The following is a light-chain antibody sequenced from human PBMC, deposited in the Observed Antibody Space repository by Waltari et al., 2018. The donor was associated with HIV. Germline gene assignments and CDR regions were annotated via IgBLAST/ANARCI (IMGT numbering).Light chain of an antibody. V-gene: IGLV1-40*01. J-gene: IGLJ3*02. Sequence: QSVLTQPPSVSGAPGQRVTISCTGSSPNIGAGYDVHWYQQLPGTAPKLFIYANNNRPSGIPDRFSGSKSGTSASLAITGLRAEDEGDYYCQSYDTSLGGSVFGGGTKLNVL. CDR1: SPNIGAGYD. CDR2: ANN. CDR3: QSYDTSLGGSV.